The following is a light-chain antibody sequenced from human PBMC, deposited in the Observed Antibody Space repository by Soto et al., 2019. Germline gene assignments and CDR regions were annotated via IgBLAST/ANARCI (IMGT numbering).Light chain of an antibody. V-gene: IGKV3-20*01. CDR1: QTVRNNY. CDR3: QQFSSYPLT. CDR2: DAS. Sequence: EILMTQSPGTLCLSPGERATLSCRASQTVRNNYLAWYQQKPGQAPRLLIYDASSRDTGIPDRFSGGGSGTDFTLTISRLEPEDFAVYYCQQFSSYPLTFGGGTKVDIK. J-gene: IGKJ4*01.